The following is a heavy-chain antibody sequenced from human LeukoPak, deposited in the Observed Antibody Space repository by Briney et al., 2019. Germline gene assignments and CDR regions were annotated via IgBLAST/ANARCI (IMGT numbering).Heavy chain of an antibody. V-gene: IGHV3-7*01. Sequence: GGSLRLSCTASGFTFSSYWMTWVRQAPEKGLEWVANIKQDGSEKYYVDSVKGRFTISRDNAKNSLYLQMNSLRAEDTAVYYCARDLSSGWEYYFDYWSQGTLVTVSS. CDR2: IKQDGSEK. CDR3: ARDLSSGWEYYFDY. CDR1: GFTFSSYW. D-gene: IGHD6-19*01. J-gene: IGHJ4*02.